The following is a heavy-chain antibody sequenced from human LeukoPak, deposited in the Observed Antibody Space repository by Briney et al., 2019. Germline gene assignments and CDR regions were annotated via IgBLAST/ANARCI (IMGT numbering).Heavy chain of an antibody. V-gene: IGHV3-7*02. J-gene: IGHJ4*02. CDR3: ARGNFVSGYYTMGY. CDR1: GFSFSSYW. Sequence: GGSLSLSRAASGFSFSSYWMSWVRPAPGKGLEWVANIKGDGGEKYYVDSVKGRFTISRDNAKNSLYLQMNSLRAEDTAVYYCARGNFVSGYYTMGYWGQGALATVSS. CDR2: IKGDGGEK. D-gene: IGHD3-3*01.